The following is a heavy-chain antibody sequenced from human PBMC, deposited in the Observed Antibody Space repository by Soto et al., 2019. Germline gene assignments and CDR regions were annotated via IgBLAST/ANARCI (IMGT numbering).Heavy chain of an antibody. V-gene: IGHV1-69*04. CDR1: GGTFSSYT. J-gene: IGHJ6*02. CDR3: ARDQSFDRNYYYGTDV. CDR2: IIPILGIA. Sequence: SVKVSCKASGGTFSSYTISWVRQAPGQGLEWMGRIIPILGIANYAQKFQGRVTITADKSTSTVYMELRSLRSDDTAVYYCARDQSFDRNYYYGTDVWGQGTTVTVSS.